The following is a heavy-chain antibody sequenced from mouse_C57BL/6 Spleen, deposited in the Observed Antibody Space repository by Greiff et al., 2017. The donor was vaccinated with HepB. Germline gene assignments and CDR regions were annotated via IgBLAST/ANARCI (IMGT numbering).Heavy chain of an antibody. CDR2: IYPGSGST. D-gene: IGHD1-1*01. V-gene: IGHV1-55*01. CDR1: GYTFTSYW. CDR3: AKSYYGSRPLFDY. J-gene: IGHJ2*01. Sequence: QVQLQQPGAELVKPGASVKMSCKASGYTFTSYWITWVKQRPGQGLEWIGDIYPGSGSTNYNEKFKSKATLTVDTSSSTAYMQLSSLTSEDSAVYYCAKSYYGSRPLFDYWGQGTTLTVSS.